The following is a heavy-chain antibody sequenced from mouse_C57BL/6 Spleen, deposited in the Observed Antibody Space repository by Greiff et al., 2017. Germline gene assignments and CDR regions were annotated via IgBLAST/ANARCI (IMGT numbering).Heavy chain of an antibody. CDR2: IYPGDGDT. V-gene: IGHV1-80*01. Sequence: VQLQQSGAELVKPGASVKISCKASGYAFSSYWMNWVKQRPGKGLEWIGQIYPGDGDTNYNGKFKGKATLTADKSSSTAYMQLSSLTSEDSAVYFCARHGDYGAWFAYWGQGTLVTVSA. CDR1: GYAFSSYW. J-gene: IGHJ3*01. D-gene: IGHD2-4*01. CDR3: ARHGDYGAWFAY.